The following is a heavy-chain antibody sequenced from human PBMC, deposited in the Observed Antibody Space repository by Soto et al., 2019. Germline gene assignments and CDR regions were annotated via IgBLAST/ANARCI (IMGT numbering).Heavy chain of an antibody. D-gene: IGHD2-2*03. CDR3: ARLYGYFIVRMC. J-gene: IGHJ1*01. V-gene: IGHV4-39*01. CDR2: IYYSGNT. CDR1: SASTRTTAYM. Sequence: SKPMSHTCTVSSASTRTTAYMWGWIRQPPGKGLEWIGSIYYSGNTYYNPSLNSRVTVSVDTSKNQFSLKVTSVTAADTAVYYCARLYGYFIVRMCRG.